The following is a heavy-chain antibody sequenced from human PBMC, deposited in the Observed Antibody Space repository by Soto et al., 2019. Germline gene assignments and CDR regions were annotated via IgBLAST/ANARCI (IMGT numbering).Heavy chain of an antibody. J-gene: IGHJ5*02. Sequence: SETLSLTCAVSGGSISSSNWWSWVRQSPGKGLEWIGEIYHSGGTNYNPSLKSRVTISVDTSKNQFSLKLSSVTAADTAVYYCARANRGVIIPWGQGTLVTVSS. CDR3: ARANRGVIIP. CDR1: GGSISSSNW. V-gene: IGHV4-4*02. CDR2: IYHSGGT. D-gene: IGHD3-10*01.